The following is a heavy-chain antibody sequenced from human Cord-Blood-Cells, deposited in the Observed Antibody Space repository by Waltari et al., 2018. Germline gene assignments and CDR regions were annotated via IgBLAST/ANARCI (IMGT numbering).Heavy chain of an antibody. CDR2: INPNSGGT. CDR3: ARELTGIVVVPAATLGD. J-gene: IGHJ4*02. V-gene: IGHV1-2*02. Sequence: QVQLVQSGAAVKKPGASVKVSCKASGYTFTGYYMHWVRQAPGQGLEWMGWINPNSGGTNYAQKFQGRVTMTRDTSISTAYMELSRLRSDDTAVYYCARELTGIVVVPAATLGDWGQGTLVTVSS. D-gene: IGHD2-2*01. CDR1: GYTFTGYY.